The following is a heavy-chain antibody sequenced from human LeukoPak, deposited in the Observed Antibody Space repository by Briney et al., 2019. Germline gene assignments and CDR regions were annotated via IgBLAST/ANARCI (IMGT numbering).Heavy chain of an antibody. CDR2: VSASSDI. V-gene: IGHV3-48*02. Sequence: GGSLRLSCAASGFTFSSYTMNWVRQAPGKGLQWVSTVSASSDIHYSDSVKGRFTISRDNARNSLYLQMNSLRDEDTAFYYCAKDAFNTAPFDYWGQGTLVTVSS. D-gene: IGHD5-18*01. CDR3: AKDAFNTAPFDY. J-gene: IGHJ4*02. CDR1: GFTFSSYT.